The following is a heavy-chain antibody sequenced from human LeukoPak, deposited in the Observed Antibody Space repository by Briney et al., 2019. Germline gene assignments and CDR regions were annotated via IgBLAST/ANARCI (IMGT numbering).Heavy chain of an antibody. D-gene: IGHD3-9*01. CDR2: IKQDGSEK. Sequence: GGSLRLSCAASGFTFSRYWMSWVRQAPGKGLEWVAHIKQDGSEKDYVDSVRGRFIISRDNAKNSLCLQMNSLRGEDTAIYYCARYALITGSRWLDPWGQGTLVTVSS. J-gene: IGHJ5*02. V-gene: IGHV3-7*01. CDR1: GFTFSRYW. CDR3: ARYALITGSRWLDP.